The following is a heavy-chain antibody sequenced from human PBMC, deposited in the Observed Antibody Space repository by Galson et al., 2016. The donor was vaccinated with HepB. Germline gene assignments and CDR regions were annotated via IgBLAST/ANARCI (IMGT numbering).Heavy chain of an antibody. CDR3: ARVGAVAGSAFDF. CDR1: GFTFSSYW. V-gene: IGHV3-74*01. CDR2: MNSDGSST. D-gene: IGHD6-19*01. Sequence: SLRLSCAASGFTFSSYWMHWVRQAPGKGLVWVSRMNSDGSSTRYADSVKGRFTISRDNAKNTVYLQMNSLRAEDTAVYYCARVGAVAGSAFDFMGQGTLVTV. J-gene: IGHJ4*02.